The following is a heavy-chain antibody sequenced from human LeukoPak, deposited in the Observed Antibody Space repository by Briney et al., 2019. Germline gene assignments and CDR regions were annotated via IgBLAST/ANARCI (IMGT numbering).Heavy chain of an antibody. CDR1: GFTFSSHG. V-gene: IGHV3-30*18. D-gene: IGHD2-15*01. J-gene: IGHJ4*02. CDR3: AKRGYCSGGRCYSFHFDY. Sequence: PGGSLRPSCAASGFTFSSHGMHWVRQAPGKGLEWVALMSYDGTNKVYADSVKGRFTISRDNSKNTLYLEMNNLRAEDTAVYYCAKRGYCSGGRCYSFHFDYWGQGTLVTVSS. CDR2: MSYDGTNK.